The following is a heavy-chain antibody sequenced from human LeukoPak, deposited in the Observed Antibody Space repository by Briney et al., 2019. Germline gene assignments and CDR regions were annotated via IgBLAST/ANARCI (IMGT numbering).Heavy chain of an antibody. CDR3: AMSLVGSNLRFDY. V-gene: IGHV5-51*01. CDR2: FYPGDSDT. D-gene: IGHD1-26*01. J-gene: IGHJ4*02. Sequence: GESLKISCKGSGYTFTSYWIGWVRQMPGKGLEWMGFFYPGDSDTRYSPPFQGQVTISADKSISTAYLQWSSLKASDTAMYYCAMSLVGSNLRFDYWGQGTLVTVSS. CDR1: GYTFTSYW.